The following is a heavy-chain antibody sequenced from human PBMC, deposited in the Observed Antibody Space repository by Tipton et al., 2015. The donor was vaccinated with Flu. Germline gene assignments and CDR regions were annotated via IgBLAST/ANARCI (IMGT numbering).Heavy chain of an antibody. V-gene: IGHV4-61*02. D-gene: IGHD3-10*01. CDR3: ARDEVVQGSYYYYGMDV. CDR1: GGSISSGSYY. Sequence: LSLTCTVSGGSISSGSYYWSWIRQPAGKGLEWIGRIYTSGSTNYNPSLKSRVTISVDTSKNQFSLKLSSVTAADTAVYYCARDEVVQGSYYYYGMDVWGQGTTVTVSS. J-gene: IGHJ6*02. CDR2: IYTSGST.